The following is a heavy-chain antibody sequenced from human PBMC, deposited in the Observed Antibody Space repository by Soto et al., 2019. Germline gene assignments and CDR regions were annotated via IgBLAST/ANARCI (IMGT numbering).Heavy chain of an antibody. V-gene: IGHV4-39*01. J-gene: IGHJ5*02. Sequence: QLQLQESGPGLVKPSETLSLTCTVSGGSISSSSSYWGWIRQPPGKGLEWIGYIDYRGSTNYNPSSKSRGTVSVATSKSQFSLKLNSVTAADTAVYYCARQPLGAATVTRVINLFDPWGQGALVTVSS. CDR2: IDYRGST. CDR3: ARQPLGAATVTRVINLFDP. D-gene: IGHD4-17*01. CDR1: GGSISSSSSY.